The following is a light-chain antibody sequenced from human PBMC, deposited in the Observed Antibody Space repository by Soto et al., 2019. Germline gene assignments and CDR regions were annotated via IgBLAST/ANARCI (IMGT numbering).Light chain of an antibody. CDR1: SSEVGSYNR. Sequence: QSVLTQPPSVSGSPGQSGTISCTGTSSEVGSYNRVSWYQQPPGTAPKLMIYEVSNRPSGVPDRFSGSKSGNTASLTISGLQAEDEADYYCSSYTSSSTYVFGTGTKVTVL. CDR3: SSYTSSSTYV. V-gene: IGLV2-18*02. CDR2: EVS. J-gene: IGLJ1*01.